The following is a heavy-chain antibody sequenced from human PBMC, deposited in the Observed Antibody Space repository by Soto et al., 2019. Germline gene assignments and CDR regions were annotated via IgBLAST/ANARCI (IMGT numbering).Heavy chain of an antibody. CDR1: GGSISSCDYY. CDR3: ARDQGAYYYYYYGMDV. J-gene: IGHJ6*02. Sequence: TLSLTCTFSGGSISSCDYYWSWIRQPPGKGLEWIGYIYYSGSTYYNPSLKSRVTISVDTSKNQFSLKLSSVTAADTAVYYCARDQGAYYYYYYGMDVWGQGTTVTVSS. V-gene: IGHV4-30-4*01. CDR2: IYYSGST.